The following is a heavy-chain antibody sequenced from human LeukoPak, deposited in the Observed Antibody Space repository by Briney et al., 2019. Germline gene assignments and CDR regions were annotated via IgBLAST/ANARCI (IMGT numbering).Heavy chain of an antibody. CDR2: ISYDGRDI. CDR1: GFTFNNYG. V-gene: IGHV3-30*18. CDR3: AKGPLRGTAAAIDY. J-gene: IGHJ4*02. Sequence: GKSLRLSCAASGFTFNNYGMHWVRQAPGKGLEWVAVISYDGRDIHYPDSVKGRFTISRDISTDTLWLQMDSLRTEDTAVYYCAKGPLRGTAAAIDYWGQGTLVTVSS. D-gene: IGHD2-2*01.